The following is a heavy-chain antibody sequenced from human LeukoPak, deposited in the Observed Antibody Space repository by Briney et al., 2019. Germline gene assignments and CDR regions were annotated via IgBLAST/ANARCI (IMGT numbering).Heavy chain of an antibody. J-gene: IGHJ4*02. CDR1: GGSFSGYY. CDR3: ARLRLTGYAYFDY. D-gene: IGHD3-9*01. V-gene: IGHV4-34*01. Sequence: SETLSLTCAVYGGSFSGYYWSWIRQPPGKGLEWIGEINHSGSTNYNPSLKSRVTISVDTSKNQFSLKLSSVTAADTAEYYCARLRLTGYAYFDYWGQGTLVTVSS. CDR2: INHSGST.